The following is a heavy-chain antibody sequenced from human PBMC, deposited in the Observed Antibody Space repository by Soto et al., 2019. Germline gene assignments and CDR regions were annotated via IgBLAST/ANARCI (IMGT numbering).Heavy chain of an antibody. CDR2: INSVNDDT. D-gene: IGHD1-7*01. CDR3: ARNILGGTTDY. Sequence: DSVKISCKASGYSVSTHAMHWVRQAPGQGLEWVGWINSVNDDTRYSQKFQGRVTITSDTSATTAYMELTSLTSEDTAIYYCARNILGGTTDYWGQGTLVTVSS. V-gene: IGHV1-3*01. J-gene: IGHJ4*02. CDR1: GYSVSTHA.